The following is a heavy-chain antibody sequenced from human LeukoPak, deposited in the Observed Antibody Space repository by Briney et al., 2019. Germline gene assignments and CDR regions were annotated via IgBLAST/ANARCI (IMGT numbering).Heavy chain of an antibody. D-gene: IGHD5-12*01. J-gene: IGHJ1*01. CDR3: ARHDGMATITAEYFQH. CDR2: ISAYNGNT. V-gene: IGHV1-18*01. CDR1: GYTFTSYG. Sequence: EASVKVSCKASGYTFTSYGISWVRQAPGQGLEWMGWISAYNGNTNYAQKLQGRVTMTTDTSTSTAYMELRSLRSDDTAVYYCARHDGMATITAEYFQHWGQGTLVTVSS.